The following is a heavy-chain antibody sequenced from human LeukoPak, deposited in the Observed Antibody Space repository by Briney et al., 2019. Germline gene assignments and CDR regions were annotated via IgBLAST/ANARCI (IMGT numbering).Heavy chain of an antibody. Sequence: ASVKVSCKASGYTFTSYDINWVRQATGQGLEWMGWMNPNSGSTGYAQKFQGRVTITRNTSISTAYMELSSLRSEDTAVYYCARAIRRARLSSYYYYYYMDVWGKGTTVTVSS. D-gene: IGHD6-6*01. CDR2: MNPNSGST. J-gene: IGHJ6*03. CDR3: ARAIRRARLSSYYYYYYMDV. V-gene: IGHV1-8*03. CDR1: GYTFTSYD.